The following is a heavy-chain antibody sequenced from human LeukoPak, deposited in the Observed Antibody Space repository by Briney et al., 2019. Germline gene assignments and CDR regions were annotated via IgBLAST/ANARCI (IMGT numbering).Heavy chain of an antibody. J-gene: IGHJ6*03. CDR2: ISWNSGSI. Sequence: GGSLRLSCAASGFTFDDYAMHWVRQAPGKGLEWVSGISWNSGSIGYADSVKGRFTISRDNAKNSLYLQMNSLRAEDTALYYCAKEGQQLVRDYCYYYMDVWGKGTTVTVSS. D-gene: IGHD6-13*01. CDR3: AKEGQQLVRDYCYYYMDV. CDR1: GFTFDDYA. V-gene: IGHV3-9*01.